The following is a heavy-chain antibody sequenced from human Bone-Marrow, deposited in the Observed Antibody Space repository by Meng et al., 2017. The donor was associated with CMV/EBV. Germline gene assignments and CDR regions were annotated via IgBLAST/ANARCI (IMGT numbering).Heavy chain of an antibody. CDR2: ISSSSSYI. CDR3: ARGSKAFGVVIIGYFDY. J-gene: IGHJ4*02. Sequence: GESLKISCAASGFTFSSYSMNWVRQAPGKGLEWVSSISSSSSYIYYADSVKGRFTISRDNAKNSLYLQMNSLRAEDTAVYYCARGSKAFGVVIIGYFDYWGQGTLVTVSS. CDR1: GFTFSSYS. D-gene: IGHD3-3*01. V-gene: IGHV3-21*01.